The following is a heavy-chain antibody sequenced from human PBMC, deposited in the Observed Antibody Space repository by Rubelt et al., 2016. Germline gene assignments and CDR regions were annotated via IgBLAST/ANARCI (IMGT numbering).Heavy chain of an antibody. CDR2: IDSDGKNT. CDR3: AREQFGRGATMDY. Sequence: EVQLVESGGGLVQPGGSLRLSCSVSGFTFSTYWMLWVRQAPGQGLVWVSRIDSDGKNTTYADSVKGRLPISGDNAKDMRVAQRKSLRAEVTAVNYCAREQFGRGATMDYWGQGTVVSVSP. D-gene: IGHD5-24*01. CDR1: GFTFSTYW. J-gene: IGHJ4*02. V-gene: IGHV3-74*01.